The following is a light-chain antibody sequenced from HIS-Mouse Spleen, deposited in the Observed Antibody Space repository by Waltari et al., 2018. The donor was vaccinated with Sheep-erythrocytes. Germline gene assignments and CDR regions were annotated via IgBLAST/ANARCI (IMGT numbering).Light chain of an antibody. CDR3: MQGTHWPPGIT. CDR2: KVS. V-gene: IGKV2-30*02. CDR1: QSLVHSDGNTY. J-gene: IGKJ1*01. Sequence: DVVMTQSPLSLPVTLGQPASISCRSSQSLVHSDGNTYLNWFQQRPGQSPRRLIYKVSNRDSGVPDRFSGSGSGTDFTLKISRVEAEDVGVYYCMQGTHWPPGITFGQGTKVEIK.